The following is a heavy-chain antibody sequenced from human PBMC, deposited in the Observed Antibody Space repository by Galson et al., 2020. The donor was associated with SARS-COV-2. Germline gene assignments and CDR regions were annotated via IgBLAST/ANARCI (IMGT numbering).Heavy chain of an antibody. CDR1: GGSISSGDYY. J-gene: IGHJ4*02. V-gene: IGHV4-30-4*01. Sequence: ASETLSLTCTVSGGSISSGDYYWSWIRQPPGKGLEWIAYMHSSGKTYHNPSLRSRLTSLVDTPKSQISLKLTSVTAADTAVYYCGVGAEGFDHWGRGILVTVSS. CDR2: MHSSGKT. D-gene: IGHD1-26*01. CDR3: GVGAEGFDH.